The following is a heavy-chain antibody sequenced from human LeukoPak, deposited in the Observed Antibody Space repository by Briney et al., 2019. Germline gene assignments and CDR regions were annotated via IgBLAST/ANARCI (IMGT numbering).Heavy chain of an antibody. Sequence: PGGSLRLSCAASGFTFSRYWMSWVRQAPGKGLEWVANIKQDGSEKYYVDSVKGRFTISRDNSKNTLYLQMNSLRAEDTAVYYCAKPLQLGAYYFDYWGQGTLVTVSS. D-gene: IGHD5-18*01. J-gene: IGHJ4*02. V-gene: IGHV3-7*01. CDR2: IKQDGSEK. CDR1: GFTFSRYW. CDR3: AKPLQLGAYYFDY.